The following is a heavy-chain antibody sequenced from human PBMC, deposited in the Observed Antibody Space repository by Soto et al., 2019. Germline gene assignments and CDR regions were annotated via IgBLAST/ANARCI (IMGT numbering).Heavy chain of an antibody. V-gene: IGHV3-15*01. CDR2: IKSKTDGGTT. J-gene: IGHJ6*02. D-gene: IGHD6-19*01. CDR3: RVVQWLVRGGDYYYYGMDV. CDR1: GFTFSNAW. Sequence: EVLLVESGGGLVKPGGSLRLSCAASGFTFSNAWMSWVRQAPGKGLEWVGRIKSKTDGGTTDYAAPVKGRFTISRDDSKNTLYLQMNSLKTEDTAVYYCRVVQWLVRGGDYYYYGMDVWGQGTTVTVSS.